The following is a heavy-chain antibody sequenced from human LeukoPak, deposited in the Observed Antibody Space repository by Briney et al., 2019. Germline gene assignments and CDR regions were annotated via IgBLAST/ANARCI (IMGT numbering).Heavy chain of an antibody. J-gene: IGHJ5*02. Sequence: ASVKVSCKASGYTFTGYYMHWVRQAPGQGLAWMGWINPNRGGTNFAQKFQGRVTMTRDTSISTAYMEVRRLRSDDTAVYYCARDPTEGYCSGGSCRAPIDGWFDPWGQGTLVTVSS. CDR1: GYTFTGYY. CDR2: INPNRGGT. CDR3: ARDPTEGYCSGGSCRAPIDGWFDP. V-gene: IGHV1-2*02. D-gene: IGHD2-15*01.